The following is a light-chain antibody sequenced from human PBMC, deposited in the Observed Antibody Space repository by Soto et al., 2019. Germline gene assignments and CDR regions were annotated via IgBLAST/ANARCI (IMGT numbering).Light chain of an antibody. CDR3: SSYTSRSTLVA. CDR1: SSDVGSYNL. CDR2: EGS. V-gene: IGLV2-14*02. Sequence: QSALTQPASVSGSPGQSITISCTGTSSDVGSYNLVSWYQQHPGKAPKLMIYEGSKRPSGVSNRFSGSKSGNTASLTISGLQAEDEADYYCSSYTSRSTLVAFGGGTKVTVL. J-gene: IGLJ2*01.